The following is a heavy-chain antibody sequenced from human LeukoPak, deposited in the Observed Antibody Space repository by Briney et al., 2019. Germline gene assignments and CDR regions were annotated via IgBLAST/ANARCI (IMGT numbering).Heavy chain of an antibody. D-gene: IGHD1-26*01. CDR2: INPNSGGT. V-gene: IGHV1-2*02. CDR3: ARDMTSGSYQYYFDY. J-gene: IGHJ4*02. Sequence: ASVKVSCKASGYTFTSYGISWVRQAPGQGLEWMGWINPNSGGTNYAQKFQGRVTMTRDTSISTAHMELSRLRSDDTAVYYCARDMTSGSYQYYFDYWGQGTLVTVSS. CDR1: GYTFTSYG.